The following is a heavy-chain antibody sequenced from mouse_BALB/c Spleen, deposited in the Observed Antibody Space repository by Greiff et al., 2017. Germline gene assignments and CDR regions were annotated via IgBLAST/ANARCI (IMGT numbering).Heavy chain of an antibody. CDR2: IDPYNGGT. CDR3: ARSGCYGSSYYFDY. CDR1: GYAFTSYN. V-gene: IGHV1S135*01. J-gene: IGHJ2*01. D-gene: IGHD1-1*01. Sequence: VQLKQSGPELVKPGASVKVSCKASGYAFTSYNMYWVKQSHGKSLEWIGYIDPYNGGTSYNQKFKGKATLTVDKSSSTAYMHLNSLTSEDSAVYYCARSGCYGSSYYFDYWGQGTTLTVSS.